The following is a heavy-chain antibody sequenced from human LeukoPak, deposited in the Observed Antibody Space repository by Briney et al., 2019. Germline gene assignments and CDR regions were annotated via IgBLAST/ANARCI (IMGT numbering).Heavy chain of an antibody. CDR3: ARHPPGRPYFDC. Sequence: SETLSLTCNVSGGSMSNYYWSWIRQPPGKGLEWIGYIYYSGSTNYNPSLKSRVTIAIDTSKNQFSLKVSSVTAADTAVYYCARHPPGRPYFDCWGRGTLVTVSS. CDR1: GGSMSNYY. V-gene: IGHV4-59*08. J-gene: IGHJ4*02. CDR2: IYYSGST.